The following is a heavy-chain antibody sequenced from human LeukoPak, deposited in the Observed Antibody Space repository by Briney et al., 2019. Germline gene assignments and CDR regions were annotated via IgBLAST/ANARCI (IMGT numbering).Heavy chain of an antibody. CDR1: GFTFDDYG. CDR3: ARERVGAPDY. CDR2: INWNGGST. Sequence: AGGSLRLSCAASGFTFDDYGMSWVRQAPGKGLEWFSGINWNGGSTGYADAVKGRFTISRDNAKNSLYLQMNSPRTEDTALYYCARERVGAPDYWGQGTLVSVSS. D-gene: IGHD1-26*01. J-gene: IGHJ4*02. V-gene: IGHV3-20*04.